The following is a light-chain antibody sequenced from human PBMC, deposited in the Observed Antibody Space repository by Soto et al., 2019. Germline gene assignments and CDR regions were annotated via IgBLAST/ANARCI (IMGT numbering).Light chain of an antibody. Sequence: EIVMTQSPATLSVSPGERATLSCRASQSVSSSYLAWYQQKPGQAPRLLIYGASTRATGIPARFSGSGSGTEFTLTISSLQSEDVAVYYCQQYNNWPPTITFGQGTRLEIK. CDR1: QSVSSSY. CDR3: QQYNNWPPTIT. V-gene: IGKV3-15*01. CDR2: GAS. J-gene: IGKJ5*01.